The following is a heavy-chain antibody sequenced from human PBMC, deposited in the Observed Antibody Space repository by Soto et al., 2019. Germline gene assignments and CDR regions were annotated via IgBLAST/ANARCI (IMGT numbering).Heavy chain of an antibody. D-gene: IGHD3-22*01. V-gene: IGHV2-26*01. J-gene: IGHJ4*02. CDR1: GFSLSNARMG. CDR2: IFSNDEK. Sequence: QVTLKESGPVLVKPTETLTLTCTVSGFSLSNARMGVSWIRQPPGKALEWLAHIFSNDEKSYSTSLKSRLTISKDTSKSQVVITMTNMDPVDTATYYCARIVSDSSGYYYYYYFDYWGQGTLVTVSS. CDR3: ARIVSDSSGYYYYYYFDY.